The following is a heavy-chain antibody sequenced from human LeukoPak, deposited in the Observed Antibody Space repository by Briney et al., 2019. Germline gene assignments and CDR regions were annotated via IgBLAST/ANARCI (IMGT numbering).Heavy chain of an antibody. CDR2: ISYDGSNK. Sequence: GGSLRLSCAASGFTFSSYGMHWVRQAPGKGLEWVAVISYDGSNKYYADSVKGRFTISRDNSKNTLYLQMNSLRAEDTAVYYCAKFQYTTVTTGNYWSQGTLVTVSS. D-gene: IGHD4-17*01. V-gene: IGHV3-30*18. CDR3: AKFQYTTVTTGNY. CDR1: GFTFSSYG. J-gene: IGHJ4*02.